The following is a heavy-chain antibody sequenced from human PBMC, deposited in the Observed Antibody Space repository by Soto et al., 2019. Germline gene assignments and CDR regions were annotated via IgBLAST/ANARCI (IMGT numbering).Heavy chain of an antibody. CDR2: IHPDSGNT. CDR1: GYTFADYE. D-gene: IGHD2-21*01. CDR3: ARGLWPTERRFDP. J-gene: IGHJ5*02. V-gene: IGHV1-8*01. Sequence: QVQLVQSGAEVKKPGASVRVSCKASGYTFADYEINWVRQATGQGLEWMGWIHPDSGNTDFAQRFRGRITMTRNTSMSVVYMELDKLTSEDMAVYYCARGLWPTERRFDPWGQGTLFTVSS.